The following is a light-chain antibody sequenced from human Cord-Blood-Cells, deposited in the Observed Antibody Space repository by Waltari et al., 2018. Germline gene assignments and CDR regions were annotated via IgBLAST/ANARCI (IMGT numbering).Light chain of an antibody. CDR2: DAS. Sequence: DIQMSQSPSSLSPSVGDRVTITCQASQDISNYLNWYQQKPGKAPKPLIYDASNLETGVPSRFSGSGSGTDFTFTISSLQPEDIATYYCQQYDNLPITFGQGTRLEIK. V-gene: IGKV1-33*01. CDR3: QQYDNLPIT. CDR1: QDISNY. J-gene: IGKJ5*01.